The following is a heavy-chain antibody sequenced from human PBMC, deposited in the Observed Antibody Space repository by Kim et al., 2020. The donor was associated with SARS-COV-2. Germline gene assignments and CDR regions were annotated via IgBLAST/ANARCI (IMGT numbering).Heavy chain of an antibody. J-gene: IGHJ4*02. CDR3: AKATSIAVAGTVFDY. CDR1: GFTFDDYA. V-gene: IGHV3-9*01. CDR2: ISWNSGSI. D-gene: IGHD6-19*01. Sequence: GGSLRLSCAASGFTFDDYAMHWVRQAPGKGLEWVSGISWNSGSIGYADSVKGRFTISRDNAKNSLYLQMNSLRAEDTALYYCAKATSIAVAGTVFDYWGQGTLVTVSS.